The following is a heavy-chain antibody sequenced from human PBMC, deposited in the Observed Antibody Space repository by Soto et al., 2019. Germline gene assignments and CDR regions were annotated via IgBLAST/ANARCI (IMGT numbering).Heavy chain of an antibody. Sequence: QVELKQSGAAVKKPGASVKVSCRASGYTFANYGITWVRLAPGQGLQWMGWISGHDGKTKLNKNLQGRITMTTDTSTNTAYLELKNLKSEDTAIYYCARDSAFLFGSTGYFDYWGQGTLVSVSS. CDR2: ISGHDGKT. D-gene: IGHD2-15*01. CDR3: ARDSAFLFGSTGYFDY. J-gene: IGHJ4*02. CDR1: GYTFANYG. V-gene: IGHV1-18*04.